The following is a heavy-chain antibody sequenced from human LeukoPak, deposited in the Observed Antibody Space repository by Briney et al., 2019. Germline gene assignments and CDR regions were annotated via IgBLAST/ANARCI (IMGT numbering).Heavy chain of an antibody. CDR2: INYSGST. CDR1: GGSISSYY. Sequence: SETLSLTCTVSGGSISSYYWSWIRQPPEKGLEWIGSINYSGSTNYNPSLKSRVTISVDTSKNQFSLKLSSVTAADTAVHYCAGGSYYYYYMAVWGKGTTVTISS. J-gene: IGHJ6*03. V-gene: IGHV4-59*01. CDR3: AGGSYYYYYMAV.